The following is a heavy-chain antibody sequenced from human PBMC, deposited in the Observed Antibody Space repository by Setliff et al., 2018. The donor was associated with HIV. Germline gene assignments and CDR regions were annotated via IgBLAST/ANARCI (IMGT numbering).Heavy chain of an antibody. CDR3: VRQHGDYAFGP. V-gene: IGHV4-34*01. J-gene: IGHJ5*02. CDR1: GESFSAYF. Sequence: SETLSLTCAVYGESFSAYFWNWIRQPPGKGLEWIGEINHSGNTNYNPSLKSRVTISVDTSKKQFSLKVASVTAADTAVYYCVRQHGDYAFGPWGQGTLVTVSS. CDR2: INHSGNT. D-gene: IGHD4-17*01.